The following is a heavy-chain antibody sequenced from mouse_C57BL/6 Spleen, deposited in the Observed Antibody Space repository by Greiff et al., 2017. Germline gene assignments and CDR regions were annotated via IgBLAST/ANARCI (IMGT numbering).Heavy chain of an antibody. CDR2: INPSSGYT. CDR3: ARGKYDGYYVLAY. CDR1: GYTFTSYT. Sequence: VKLQESGAELARPGASVKMSCKASGYTFTSYTMHWVKQRPGQGLEWIGYINPSSGYTKYNQKFKDKATLTADKSSSTAYMQLSSLTSEDSAVYYCARGKYDGYYVLAYWGQGTLVTVSA. J-gene: IGHJ3*01. D-gene: IGHD2-3*01. V-gene: IGHV1-4*01.